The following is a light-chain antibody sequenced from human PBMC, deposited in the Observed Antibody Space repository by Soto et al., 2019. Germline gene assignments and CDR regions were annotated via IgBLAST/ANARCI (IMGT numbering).Light chain of an antibody. CDR1: YNDVGGYNF. CDR2: DVT. CDR3: SSYTTSSTLM. J-gene: IGLJ1*01. Sequence: QSALTQPASVSGSPGQSITISCTGTYNDVGGYNFVSWYQHHPGKAPKLIIYDVTDRPSGVSNHFSGSKSGNTASLTISGLQAGDEADYYCSSYTTSSTLMFGTGTKLTVL. V-gene: IGLV2-14*03.